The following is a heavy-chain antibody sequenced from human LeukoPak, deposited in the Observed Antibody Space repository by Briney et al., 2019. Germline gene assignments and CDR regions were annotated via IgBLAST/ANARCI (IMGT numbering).Heavy chain of an antibody. Sequence: GASVKVSCKASGYTFTSYGVSWVRQAPGQGLEWMGWISAYNGNTNYAQKVQARVTMTRDTSTSTAYMELRSLRSDDTAVYYCTRDRGYDYFFDYWGQGTLVTVSS. J-gene: IGHJ4*02. CDR2: ISAYNGNT. D-gene: IGHD5-12*01. CDR3: TRDRGYDYFFDY. CDR1: GYTFTSYG. V-gene: IGHV1-18*01.